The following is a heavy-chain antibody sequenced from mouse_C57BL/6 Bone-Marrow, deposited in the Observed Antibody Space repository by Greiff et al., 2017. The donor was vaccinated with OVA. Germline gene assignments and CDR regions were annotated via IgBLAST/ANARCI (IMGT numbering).Heavy chain of an antibody. CDR1: GYTFTSYW. V-gene: IGHV1-59*01. CDR3: AREELGGFAY. D-gene: IGHD4-1*01. Sequence: QVQLQQPGAELVRPGTSVKLSCKASGYTFTSYWMHWVKQRPGQGLEWIGVIDPSDSYTNYNQKFKGKATLTVDTSSSTAYMQLSSLTSEDSAVYYCAREELGGFAYWGQGTLVTVPA. CDR2: IDPSDSYT. J-gene: IGHJ3*01.